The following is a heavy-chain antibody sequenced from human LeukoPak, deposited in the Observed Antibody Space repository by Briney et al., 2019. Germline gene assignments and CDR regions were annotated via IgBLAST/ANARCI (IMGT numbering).Heavy chain of an antibody. D-gene: IGHD3-10*01. CDR1: GGSISSYY. J-gene: IGHJ4*02. Sequence: SETLSLTCTVSGGSISSYYWSWIRQPPGKGLEWIGYIYYSESTNYNPSLKSRVTISVDTSKNQFSLKLSSVTAADTAVYYCARQRGQLWFGELPSDFDYWGQGTLVTVSS. V-gene: IGHV4-59*08. CDR2: IYYSEST. CDR3: ARQRGQLWFGELPSDFDY.